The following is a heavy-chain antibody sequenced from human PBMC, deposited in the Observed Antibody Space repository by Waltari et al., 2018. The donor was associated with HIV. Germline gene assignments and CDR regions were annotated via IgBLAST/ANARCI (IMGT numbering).Heavy chain of an antibody. J-gene: IGHJ4*02. Sequence: QVQLQESGPGLVKPSQTLSLTCTVSGGSISSGGYSWSWIRQHPGKGLEWIGYIYYSGSTYYNPSLKSRVTISVDTSKNQFSLKLSSVTAADTAVYYCARVQIARLRARYYFDYWGQGTLVTVSS. CDR1: GGSISSGGYS. CDR3: ARVQIARLRARYYFDY. D-gene: IGHD5-12*01. V-gene: IGHV4-31*03. CDR2: IYYSGST.